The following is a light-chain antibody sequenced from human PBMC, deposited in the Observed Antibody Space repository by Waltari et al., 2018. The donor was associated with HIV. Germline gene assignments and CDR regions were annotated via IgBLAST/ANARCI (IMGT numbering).Light chain of an antibody. CDR3: HVWDTISDHVV. J-gene: IGLJ2*01. CDR2: YNA. Sequence: YVLTQPPSVSVAPGKTAKITCVGNNIGTKSVHWYQQKPDQAPELVIYYNADRPSGIPARFSGSNSGNTATLTINRVEAGDEADYYCHVWDTISDHVVFGGGSKLTVL. CDR1: NIGTKS. V-gene: IGLV3-21*04.